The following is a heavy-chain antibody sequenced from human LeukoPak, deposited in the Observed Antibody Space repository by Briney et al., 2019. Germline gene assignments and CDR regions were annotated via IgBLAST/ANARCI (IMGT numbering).Heavy chain of an antibody. CDR2: IKQDGSEK. D-gene: IGHD3-9*01. Sequence: GGSLRLSCAASGFTFSSYWMTWVRQAPGKGLEWVANIKQDGSEKYYVDSVKGRFTISRDNAKNSLFLQMNSLRAEDTAVYYCAKDRSAYDILTGYSHWGQGTLVTVSS. J-gene: IGHJ4*02. V-gene: IGHV3-7*03. CDR3: AKDRSAYDILTGYSH. CDR1: GFTFSSYW.